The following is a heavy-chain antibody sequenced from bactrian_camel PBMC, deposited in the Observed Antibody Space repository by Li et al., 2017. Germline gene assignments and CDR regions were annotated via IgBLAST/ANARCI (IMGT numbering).Heavy chain of an antibody. CDR1: GFQFSDYP. D-gene: IGHD3*01. CDR2: IDTGDGST. J-gene: IGHJ4*01. Sequence: VQLVESGGGLVPPGGSLRLSCAASGFQFSDYPMSWFRQAPGKEREGVAAIDTGDGSTYYLNSVEGRFTISHDNAKNTLYLQMNSLKPEDTAIYYCAAAKGLPDLLRGGYLSSRSYNYWGRGTQVTVS. CDR3: AAAKGLPDLLRGGYLSSRSYNY. V-gene: IGHV3S31*01.